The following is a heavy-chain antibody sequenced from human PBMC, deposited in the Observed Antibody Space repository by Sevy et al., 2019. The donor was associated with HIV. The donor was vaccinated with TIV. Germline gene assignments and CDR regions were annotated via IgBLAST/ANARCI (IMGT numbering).Heavy chain of an antibody. CDR1: GFTFSNAW. Sequence: GGCLRLSCAASGFTFSNAWMSCVRQAPGKGLEWVGRIKSKTDGGTTDYAAPVKGRFTISRDDSKNTLYLQMNSLKTEDTAVYYYSTVSTVTIDYWGQGTRVTVSS. CDR3: STVSTVTIDY. V-gene: IGHV3-15*01. D-gene: IGHD4-17*01. CDR2: IKSKTDGGTT. J-gene: IGHJ4*02.